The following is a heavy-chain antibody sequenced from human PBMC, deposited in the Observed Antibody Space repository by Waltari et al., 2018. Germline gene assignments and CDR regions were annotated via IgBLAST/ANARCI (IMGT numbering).Heavy chain of an antibody. V-gene: IGHV4-39*01. D-gene: IGHD6-13*01. Sequence: LQLQESGPGLVKPSEPLSPTCPVSPGSITTYGYFWGWIRQPPGKGLEWIGSIYYSGITYYDPSLESRVIISIDTSESRISLRLNSVTAADTAVYYCAVGRGIFDIWGQGTVVTVSS. J-gene: IGHJ3*02. CDR2: IYYSGIT. CDR1: PGSITTYGYF. CDR3: AVGRGIFDI.